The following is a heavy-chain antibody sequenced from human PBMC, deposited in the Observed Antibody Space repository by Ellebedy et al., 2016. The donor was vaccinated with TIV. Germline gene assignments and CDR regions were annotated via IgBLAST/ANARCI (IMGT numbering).Heavy chain of an antibody. J-gene: IGHJ4*02. V-gene: IGHV4-39*01. Sequence: MPSETLSLTCTVPGASMRSSIYYWGWTRQPPGKGLEWIGSISYRGTTYYNPSLKSRIVISEDTSKNQFSLMLTSVSAADTAKYYCARHPGMYDSSIDSWGQGTLVTVPS. CDR1: GASMRSSIYY. D-gene: IGHD6-13*01. CDR2: ISYRGTT. CDR3: ARHPGMYDSSIDS.